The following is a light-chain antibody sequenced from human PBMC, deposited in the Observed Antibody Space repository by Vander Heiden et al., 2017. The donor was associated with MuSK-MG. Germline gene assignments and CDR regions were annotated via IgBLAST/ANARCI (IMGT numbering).Light chain of an antibody. CDR2: WAS. Sequence: DIVMTQSPDSLAVSLGERATINCKSSQSVLYSSNNKNYLAWYQQKPGQPPKLLIYWASTRESGVPDRFSGSGYGTDFTLNISSLQAEDVAVYYCQQYDSTPLYTFGQGTKLEIK. J-gene: IGKJ2*01. CDR1: QSVLYSSNNKNY. CDR3: QQYDSTPLYT. V-gene: IGKV4-1*01.